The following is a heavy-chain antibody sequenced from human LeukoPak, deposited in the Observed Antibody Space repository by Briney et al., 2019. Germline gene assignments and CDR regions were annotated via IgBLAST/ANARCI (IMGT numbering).Heavy chain of an antibody. CDR2: VYYSETT. V-gene: IGHV4-31*03. CDR3: ARVKDYGDYWFDP. Sequence: SETLSLTCTVSGGSISSGGYYWSWIRQHPGKGLEWIVYVYYSETTYYNPSLKSRVTISVDMSKNQFSLQLSSVTAADTAVYYCARVKDYGDYWFDPWGQGTLVTVSS. D-gene: IGHD4-17*01. CDR1: GGSISSGGYY. J-gene: IGHJ5*02.